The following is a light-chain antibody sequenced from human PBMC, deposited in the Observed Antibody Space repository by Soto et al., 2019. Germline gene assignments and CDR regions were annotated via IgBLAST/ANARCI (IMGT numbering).Light chain of an antibody. CDR2: DAS. V-gene: IGKV1-5*01. J-gene: IGKJ2*01. CDR1: QRIGTW. CDR3: QHYYTYPYT. Sequence: DIQMTQSPSTLSASVGDSVSITCRASQRIGTWLTWYQQKPRKVPKLLIYDASHLTSGVPSRFSGSGSGTEFTLSISSLQPDDFATYYCQHYYTYPYTFGQGTKVEIK.